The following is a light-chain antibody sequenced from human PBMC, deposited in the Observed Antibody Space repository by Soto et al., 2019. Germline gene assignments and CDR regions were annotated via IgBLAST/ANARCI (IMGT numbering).Light chain of an antibody. CDR2: AAS. CDR3: QQYYSYPRT. CDR1: QGISSY. V-gene: IGKV1-8*01. Sequence: AIRMTQSPSSLSASTGDRVTITCRASQGISSYLAWYQQKPGKAPKLLIDAASTLQSGVPSRFSGSGSGTDFTLTISCLQSETFATYYCQQYYSYPRTFGQGTKLEIK. J-gene: IGKJ2*01.